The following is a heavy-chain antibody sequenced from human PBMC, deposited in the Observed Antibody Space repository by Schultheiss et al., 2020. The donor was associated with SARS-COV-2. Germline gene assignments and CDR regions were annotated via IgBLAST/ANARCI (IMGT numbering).Heavy chain of an antibody. CDR3: ARGGGSLTN. CDR1: GGSIRSYY. V-gene: IGHV4-4*07. Sequence: SETLSLTCTVSGGSIRSYYWSWIRQPAGKGLEWIGRIYASGSTNYNSSLKSRVTMSLDTSKNQFSLRLTSVTAADTAVYYCARGGGSLTNWGQGALVTVSS. CDR2: IYASGST. J-gene: IGHJ4*02. D-gene: IGHD3-16*01.